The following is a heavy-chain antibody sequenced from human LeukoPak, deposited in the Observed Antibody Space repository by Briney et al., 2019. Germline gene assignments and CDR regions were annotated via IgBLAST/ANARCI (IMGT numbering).Heavy chain of an antibody. CDR1: GFTFDDYA. J-gene: IGHJ4*02. D-gene: IGHD5-18*01. CDR2: ISGDGGRA. CDR3: AKDYSSRGYSYGCDY. V-gene: IGHV3-43*02. Sequence: GGSLRLSCAASGFTFDDYAMHWVRHAPGKGLEWVSLISGDGGRAYYADSVRGRFTISRDNSKNSLYLQMISLRTEDTALYYCAKDYSSRGYSYGCDYWGQGTLVTVSS.